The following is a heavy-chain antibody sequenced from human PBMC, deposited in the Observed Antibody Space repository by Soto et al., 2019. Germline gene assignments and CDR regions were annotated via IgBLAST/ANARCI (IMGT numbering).Heavy chain of an antibody. D-gene: IGHD3-22*01. CDR3: ARAYDSSEGFDY. CDR2: IYPGDSDT. CDR1: GYSFTSYW. Sequence: RGESLKISCMGSGYSFTSYWIGWVRQMPGKGLEWMGIIYPGDSDTRYSPSLQGQVTISADKSISTAYLQWSSLKASDTAMYYCARAYDSSEGFDYRGQGTLSTVSS. J-gene: IGHJ4*02. V-gene: IGHV5-51*01.